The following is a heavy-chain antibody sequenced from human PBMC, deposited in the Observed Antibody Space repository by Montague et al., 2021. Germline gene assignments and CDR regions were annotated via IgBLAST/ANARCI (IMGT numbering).Heavy chain of an antibody. D-gene: IGHD6-19*01. CDR1: GLTFRTYG. CDR3: ARDSYSSGWYSAEYFQH. J-gene: IGHJ1*01. CDR2: ITGSSSSI. V-gene: IGHV3-48*02. Sequence: SLRLSCAASGLTFRTYGMNWVRQAPGKGLEWVSYITGSSSSIYYADFVRGRFTISGDNPKNSLYLQMNSLRDEDTAVYYCARDSYSSGWYSAEYFQHWGQGTLVTVSS.